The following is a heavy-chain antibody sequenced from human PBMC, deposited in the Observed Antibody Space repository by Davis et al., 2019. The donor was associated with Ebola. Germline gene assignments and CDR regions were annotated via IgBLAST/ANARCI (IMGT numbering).Heavy chain of an antibody. V-gene: IGHV1-24*01. CDR2: LDREDGET. CDR3: TMGGITGGFDY. D-gene: IGHD3-16*01. CDR1: GYSLTELS. J-gene: IGHJ4*02. Sequence: ASVKVSCKVSGYSLTELSIHWVRQAPGRGLEWVGTLDREDGETLSAQKFQGRVTMTEDTSTDTAYMDLTSLTSDDTAIYFCTMGGITGGFDYWSQGTLITVSS.